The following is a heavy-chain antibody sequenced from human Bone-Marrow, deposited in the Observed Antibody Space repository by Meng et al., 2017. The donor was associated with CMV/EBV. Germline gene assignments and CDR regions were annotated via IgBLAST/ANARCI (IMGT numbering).Heavy chain of an antibody. Sequence: SETLSLTCTVSGGSISSSSYYWGWIRQPPGKGLEWIGSIYYSGSTYYNPSLKSRVTISVDTSKNQFSLKLSSVTAADTAVYYCAREIAAVSDWNCFDPWGQGTLVTVSS. J-gene: IGHJ5*02. CDR1: GGSISSSSYY. V-gene: IGHV4-39*07. CDR3: AREIAAVSDWNCFDP. CDR2: IYYSGST. D-gene: IGHD6-13*01.